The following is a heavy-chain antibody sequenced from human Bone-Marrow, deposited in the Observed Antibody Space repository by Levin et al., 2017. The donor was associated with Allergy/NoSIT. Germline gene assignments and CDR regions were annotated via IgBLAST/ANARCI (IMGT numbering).Heavy chain of an antibody. V-gene: IGHV5-51*01. J-gene: IGHJ3*01. CDR2: VYPGDSDT. Sequence: PGGSLRLSCQGSGYSFSSQWIAWVRQKPGKGLEWMGIVYPGDSDTIYSPSFQGQVTFSADTSTNTAHLHWSSLKASDTAIYFCARKMGPTPAFDVWGQGTMITVSS. D-gene: IGHD1-26*01. CDR3: ARKMGPTPAFDV. CDR1: GYSFSSQW.